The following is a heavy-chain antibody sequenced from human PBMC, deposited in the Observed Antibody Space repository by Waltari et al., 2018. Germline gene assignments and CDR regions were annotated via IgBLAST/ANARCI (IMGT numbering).Heavy chain of an antibody. CDR1: GDSMNTYS. D-gene: IGHD5-12*01. CDR3: ARGGGPIRVPFDY. V-gene: IGHV4-59*12. Sequence: QVQLQESGPGLVQPSETLSLICNVSGDSMNTYSWGWIRQPPGKGLEWIGYVYYSGNTNYNPSLKSRVTMSVDTSKNQFSLKLTSLAAADTAIYYCARGGGPIRVPFDYWGQGTLVTVSP. J-gene: IGHJ4*02. CDR2: VYYSGNT.